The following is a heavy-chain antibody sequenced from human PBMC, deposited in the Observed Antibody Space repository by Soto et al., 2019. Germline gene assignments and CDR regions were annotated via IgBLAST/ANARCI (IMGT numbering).Heavy chain of an antibody. Sequence: GGALRVSCSASGLTFSSYAMSWVRQAPGEGLEWVSAISGSGGSTYYADSVKGRFTISRDNSTNALYLQMNSLRAEDTAVYYFAKSSVPGRSWSASFDYSGQGPLVTVSS. CDR3: AKSSVPGRSWSASFDY. D-gene: IGHD6-13*01. V-gene: IGHV3-23*01. CDR1: GLTFSSYA. J-gene: IGHJ4*02. CDR2: ISGSGGST.